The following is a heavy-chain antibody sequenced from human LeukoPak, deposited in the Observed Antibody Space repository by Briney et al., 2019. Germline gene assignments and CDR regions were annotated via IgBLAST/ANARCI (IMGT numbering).Heavy chain of an antibody. CDR2: IYYSGST. D-gene: IGHD3-10*01. CDR1: GGSISSYY. Sequence: SETLSLTCTVSGGSISSYYWSWIRQPPGKGLEWIGYIYYSGSTNYNPSLKSRVTISVDTSKNQFSLKLSSVTAADTAVYYCARVRPGSYYNYWGQGTLVTVSS. J-gene: IGHJ4*02. V-gene: IGHV4-59*08. CDR3: ARVRPGSYYNY.